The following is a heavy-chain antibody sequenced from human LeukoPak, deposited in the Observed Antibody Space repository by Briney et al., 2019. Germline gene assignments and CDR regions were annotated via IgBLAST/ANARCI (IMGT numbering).Heavy chain of an antibody. CDR3: ARHVEMATIYEDY. CDR2: IYPGDSDT. Sequence: GESLKISCKGSGYSSTSYGIGWARQMPGKGLEWMGIIYPGDSDTRYSPSFQGQVTISADKFISNASLQWRSLKASDTAMYYCARHVEMATIYEDYWGQGTLVTVSS. D-gene: IGHD5-24*01. CDR1: GYSSTSYG. J-gene: IGHJ4*02. V-gene: IGHV5-51*01.